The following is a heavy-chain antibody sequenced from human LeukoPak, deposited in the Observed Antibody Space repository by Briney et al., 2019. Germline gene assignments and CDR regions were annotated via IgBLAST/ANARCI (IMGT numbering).Heavy chain of an antibody. CDR1: GYTFTSYG. J-gene: IGHJ6*03. Sequence: ASVKVSCKASGYTFTSYGINWVRQATGQGLEWMGWMNPNSGNKGYEQKFQGRVTMTRNTSISTAYMELSSLRSEDTAVYYCARGRGRYCSSTSCLYVRYYYYYMDVWGKGTTVTVSS. V-gene: IGHV1-8*01. D-gene: IGHD2-2*01. CDR3: ARGRGRYCSSTSCLYVRYYYYYMDV. CDR2: MNPNSGNK.